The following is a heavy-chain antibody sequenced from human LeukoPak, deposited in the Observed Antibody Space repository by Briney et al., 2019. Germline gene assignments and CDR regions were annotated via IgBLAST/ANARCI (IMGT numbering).Heavy chain of an antibody. CDR3: ARANPWSYYFDY. Sequence: GASVKVSCKASGGTFSSYAVSWVRQAPGQGLEWMGGIIPIFGTANYAQKFQGRVTITADESTSTAYMELSSLRSEDTAVYYCARANPWSYYFDYWGQGTLVTVSS. J-gene: IGHJ4*02. V-gene: IGHV1-69*13. D-gene: IGHD1-14*01. CDR1: GGTFSSYA. CDR2: IIPIFGTA.